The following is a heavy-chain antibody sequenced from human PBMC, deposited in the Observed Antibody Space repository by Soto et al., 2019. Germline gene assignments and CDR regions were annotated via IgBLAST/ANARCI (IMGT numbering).Heavy chain of an antibody. J-gene: IGHJ4*02. CDR2: ISASGVST. CDR3: AKVGFPYSYGYLLCY. Sequence: GGSLRLSCAASGFTFSTYAMTWVRQAPGKGLEWVSAISASGVSTYYADSVKGRFTISRDNSKNTLYLQMNSLRVEDTAVYYCAKVGFPYSYGYLLCYWGQGTLVTVSS. CDR1: GFTFSTYA. V-gene: IGHV3-23*01. D-gene: IGHD5-18*01.